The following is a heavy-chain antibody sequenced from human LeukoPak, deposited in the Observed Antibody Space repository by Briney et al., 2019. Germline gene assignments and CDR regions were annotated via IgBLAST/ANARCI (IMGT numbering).Heavy chain of an antibody. D-gene: IGHD5-24*01. J-gene: IGHJ4*02. CDR2: IFYSGST. V-gene: IGHV4-28*01. CDR3: ARKRDGYNPFDY. CDR1: GCSISSSNW. Sequence: SDTLSLTCAVSGCSISSSNWWGWIRQPPGKGLEWIGYIFYSGSTYYNPSLKSRVTMSVDTSKNQFSLKLSSVTAVDTAVYYCARKRDGYNPFDYWGQGTLVTVSS.